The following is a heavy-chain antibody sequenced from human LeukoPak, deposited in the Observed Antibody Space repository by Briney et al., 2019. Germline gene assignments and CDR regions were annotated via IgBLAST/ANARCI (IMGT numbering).Heavy chain of an antibody. Sequence: SETLSLTCTVSGVSISSSNSYWGWIRQPPGKGLEWIGSIYYSGNTYYNASLKSQVSISIDTSKNQFSLRLTSVTAADTAVYYCARRKMGLFDYWGQGTLVTVSS. D-gene: IGHD5-24*01. CDR3: ARRKMGLFDY. V-gene: IGHV4-39*01. CDR2: IYYSGNT. J-gene: IGHJ4*02. CDR1: GVSISSSNSY.